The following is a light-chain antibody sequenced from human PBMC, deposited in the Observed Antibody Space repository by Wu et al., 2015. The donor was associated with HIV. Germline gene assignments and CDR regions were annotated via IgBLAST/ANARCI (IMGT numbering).Light chain of an antibody. Sequence: DIQLTQSPSTLSASVGDRVTITCRASQSISSWLAWYQQKPGKAPNLLIYKASSLESGVPSRFSGSGSGTEFTLTISSLQPDDFATYFCQHYITYSGTFGQGTKVEVK. CDR2: KAS. CDR3: QHYITYSGT. J-gene: IGKJ1*01. CDR1: QSISSW. V-gene: IGKV1-5*03.